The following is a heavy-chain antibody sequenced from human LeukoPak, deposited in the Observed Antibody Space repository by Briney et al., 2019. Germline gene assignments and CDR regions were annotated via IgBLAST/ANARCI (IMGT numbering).Heavy chain of an antibody. CDR3: ARERYDSLGFDY. J-gene: IGHJ4*02. CDR1: GGSISSGGYY. V-gene: IGHV4-31*03. D-gene: IGHD5-12*01. CDR2: IYYSGST. Sequence: PSETLSLTCTVSGGSISSGGYYWSWIRQHPGKGLEWIGYIYYSGSTYYNPSLKSRVTISVDTSKNQFSLKLSSVTAADTAVYYCARERYDSLGFDYWSQGTLVTVSS.